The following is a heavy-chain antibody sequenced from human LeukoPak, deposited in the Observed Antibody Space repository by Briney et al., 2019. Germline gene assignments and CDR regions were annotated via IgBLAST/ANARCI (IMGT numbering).Heavy chain of an antibody. D-gene: IGHD2-2*01. CDR1: GGSISSSSYY. Sequence: SETLSLTCTVSGGSISSSSYYWGWIRQPPGKGLEWIGSIYYIGSTYYNPSLKSRVTISVDTSKNQFSLKLSSVTAADTAVYYCARGWEGCSSTSCYHWFDPWGQGTLVTVSS. V-gene: IGHV4-39*01. CDR3: ARGWEGCSSTSCYHWFDP. CDR2: IYYIGST. J-gene: IGHJ5*02.